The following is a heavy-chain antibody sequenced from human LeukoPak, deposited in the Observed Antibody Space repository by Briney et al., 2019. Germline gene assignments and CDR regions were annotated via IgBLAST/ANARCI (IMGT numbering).Heavy chain of an antibody. J-gene: IGHJ4*02. CDR3: ARGARIAAADPFDY. D-gene: IGHD6-13*01. V-gene: IGHV1-69*04. CDR2: IIPILGIA. Sequence: SVKVSCKASGGTFSSYAISWVRQAPGQGLEWMGRIIPILGIANYAQKFQGRVTITADKSTSTAYMELSSLRSEDTAVYYCARGARIAAADPFDYWGQGTLVTVSS. CDR1: GGTFSSYA.